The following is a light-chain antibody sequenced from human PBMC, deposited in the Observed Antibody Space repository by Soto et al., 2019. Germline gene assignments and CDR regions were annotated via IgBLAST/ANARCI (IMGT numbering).Light chain of an antibody. Sequence: QSVLTQSPSASASLGASVKLTCTLSSGHSSYAIAWHQQQPEKGLRYLMKLNSDGSHSKGDGIPDRFSGSSSGAERYLSISSLQSEDEADYYCQTWGSGIRVVFGGGTKLTVL. CDR1: SGHSSYA. J-gene: IGLJ2*01. CDR2: LNSDGSH. V-gene: IGLV4-69*01. CDR3: QTWGSGIRVV.